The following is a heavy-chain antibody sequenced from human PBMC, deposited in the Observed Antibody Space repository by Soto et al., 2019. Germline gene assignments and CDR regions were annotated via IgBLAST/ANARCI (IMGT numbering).Heavy chain of an antibody. V-gene: IGHV3-11*01. Sequence: QVQLEESGGGLVKPGGSLRLSCAASGFTFSDYYMNWIRQAPGKGLQWVSYISGSSTTISYADSVKGRFTISRDNAKNSLFLQMNSLRAEDTAVYYCARGMYVYGSGGYSSYYYYMDVWGKGTTVTVSS. J-gene: IGHJ6*03. CDR1: GFTFSDYY. CDR3: ARGMYVYGSGGYSSYYYYMDV. CDR2: ISGSSTTI. D-gene: IGHD3-10*01.